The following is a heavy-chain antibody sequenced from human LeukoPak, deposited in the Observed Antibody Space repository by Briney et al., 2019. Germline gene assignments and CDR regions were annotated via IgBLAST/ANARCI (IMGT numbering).Heavy chain of an antibody. D-gene: IGHD3-22*01. CDR2: ISWNSGSI. CDR3: ARAKFDSSGYYYRGFDI. CDR1: GFTFDDYA. V-gene: IGHV3-9*01. Sequence: PGGSLRLSCAASGFTFDDYAMHWVRQAPGKGLEWVSGISWNSGSIGYADSVKGRFTMSRDNAKKSLYLQMNSLRAEDTAVYYCARAKFDSSGYYYRGFDIWGQGTMVTVSS. J-gene: IGHJ3*02.